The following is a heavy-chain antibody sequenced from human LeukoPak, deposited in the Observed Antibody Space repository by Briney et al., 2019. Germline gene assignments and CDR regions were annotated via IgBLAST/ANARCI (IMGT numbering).Heavy chain of an antibody. Sequence: AGGSLRLSCTGSGFTLSSYAMNWVRRAPGQGVEGVSSISSSSSDIYYTDSVKGRFTISRDNAKNSLYLQMNSLRAEDTAVYYCVTDYGGSSGAFDIWGQGTMVTVSS. CDR3: VTDYGGSSGAFDI. CDR2: ISSSSSDI. J-gene: IGHJ3*02. CDR1: GFTLSSYA. V-gene: IGHV3-21*01. D-gene: IGHD4-23*01.